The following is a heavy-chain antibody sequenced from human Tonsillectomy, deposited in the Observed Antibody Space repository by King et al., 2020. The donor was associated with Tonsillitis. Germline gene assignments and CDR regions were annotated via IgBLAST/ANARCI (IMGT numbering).Heavy chain of an antibody. V-gene: IGHV5-51*01. Sequence: VQLVESGAEVKKPGESLKISCKGSGYSFTNYWIAWVRQMPGKGLEWMGIIYPGASDIRYSPSFQGQVTISADKSISTAYLQWSSLKASDTAMYYCARLLEYQLADYWGQGTLVTVSS. D-gene: IGHD2-2*01. CDR1: GYSFTNYW. CDR2: IYPGASDI. CDR3: ARLLEYQLADY. J-gene: IGHJ4*02.